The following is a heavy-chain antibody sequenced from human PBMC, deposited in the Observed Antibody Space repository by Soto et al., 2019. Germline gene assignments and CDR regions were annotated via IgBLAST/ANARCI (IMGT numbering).Heavy chain of an antibody. D-gene: IGHD3-10*01. CDR1: GGSFSGYY. CDR2: INHSGST. J-gene: IGHJ4*02. Sequence: SETLSLTCAVYGGSFSGYYWSWIRQPPGKGLEWIGEINHSGSTNYNPSLKSRVTISVDTSKNQFSLKLSSVTAADTAVYYCAGRGSGSPVYYWGQGTLVTVSS. V-gene: IGHV4-34*01. CDR3: AGRGSGSPVYY.